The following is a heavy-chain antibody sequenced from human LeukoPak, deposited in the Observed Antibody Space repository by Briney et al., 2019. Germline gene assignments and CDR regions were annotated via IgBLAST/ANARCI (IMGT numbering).Heavy chain of an antibody. V-gene: IGHV3-33*01. Sequence: GGSLRLSCAGSGFAFSAYAMHWVRQAPGKGLEWVSLIWHDGANEKYADSVKGRFTISRDNSMDTLYLQMNSLRAEDTAVYYCARWSRYSSGWYELDYWARESWSPSPQ. CDR2: IWHDGANE. CDR1: GFAFSAYA. CDR3: ARWSRYSSGWYELDY. D-gene: IGHD6-19*01. J-gene: IGHJ4*02.